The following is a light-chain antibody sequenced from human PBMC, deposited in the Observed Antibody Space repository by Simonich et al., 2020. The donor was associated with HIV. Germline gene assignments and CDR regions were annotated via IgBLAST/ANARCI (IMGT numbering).Light chain of an antibody. CDR1: QSVRSQ. CDR2: DAS. CDR3: QQRNNSPLFT. Sequence: EIVLTQSPATLSLSPGERATLFCRASQSVRSQLAWYQQKPGQAPRLLIYDASNRATGIPAMFSGSGSGTDFTLTVSSLEPEDFAVYYCQQRNNSPLFTFGPGTKVDIK. J-gene: IGKJ3*01. V-gene: IGKV3-11*01.